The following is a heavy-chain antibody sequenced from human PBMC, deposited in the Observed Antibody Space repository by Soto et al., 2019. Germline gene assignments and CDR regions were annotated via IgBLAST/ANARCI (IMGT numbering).Heavy chain of an antibody. D-gene: IGHD4-17*01. J-gene: IGHJ6*02. Sequence: EVQLVASGGGLVQPGRCLRLSCAASGFTFDDYAMHWVRQAPGKGLEWVSGISWNSGSIGYADSVKGRFTISRDNAKNSLYQQMNSLRAEDTALYYCAKDIGYGGNSGYGMDVWGQGTTVTVSS. CDR1: GFTFDDYA. V-gene: IGHV3-9*01. CDR3: AKDIGYGGNSGYGMDV. CDR2: ISWNSGSI.